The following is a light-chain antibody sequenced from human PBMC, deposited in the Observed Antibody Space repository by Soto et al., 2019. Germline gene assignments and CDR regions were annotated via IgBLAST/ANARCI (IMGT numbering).Light chain of an antibody. J-gene: IGKJ1*01. V-gene: IGKV2-30*01. CDR2: KVS. Sequence: IVLTQSPLSLFVTLGQPASISCRSSQSLVYSDGNTYLNWFHQRPGQSPRRLIHKVSNRDSGVPDRFSCSGSETDFTLSIIRVEADDVGVFYCMQGISFTFGQGTRVEIK. CDR1: QSLVYSDGNTY. CDR3: MQGISFT.